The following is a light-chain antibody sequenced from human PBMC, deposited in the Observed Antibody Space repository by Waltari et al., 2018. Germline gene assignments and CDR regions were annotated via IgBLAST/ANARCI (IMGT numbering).Light chain of an antibody. Sequence: QSALTQPASVSGSPGQSITISCTGTSSDVGGYNFVSWYQQHPGKAPKLMIDGVSNRPSWVSNRFSYSKSGNSVSLTISGLQAEDEADYYCSSYTSISTPYVFGTGTKVTVL. V-gene: IGLV2-14*01. CDR1: SSDVGGYNF. CDR3: SSYTSISTPYV. CDR2: GVS. J-gene: IGLJ1*01.